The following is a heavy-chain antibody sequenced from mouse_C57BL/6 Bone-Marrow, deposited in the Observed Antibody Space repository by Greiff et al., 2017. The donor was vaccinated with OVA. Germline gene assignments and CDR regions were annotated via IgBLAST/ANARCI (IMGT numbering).Heavy chain of an antibody. V-gene: IGHV1-82*01. CDR3: ARKAAYSFYYYAMDY. Sequence: QVQLQQSGPELVKPGASVKISCKASGYAFSSSWMNWVKQRPGKGLEWIGRVYPGDGDTNYNGKFKGKATLTADKSSSTAYMQLSSLTSEDSAVYFCARKAAYSFYYYAMDYWGQGTSVTVSS. CDR2: VYPGDGDT. J-gene: IGHJ4*01. CDR1: GYAFSSSW. D-gene: IGHD2-10*01.